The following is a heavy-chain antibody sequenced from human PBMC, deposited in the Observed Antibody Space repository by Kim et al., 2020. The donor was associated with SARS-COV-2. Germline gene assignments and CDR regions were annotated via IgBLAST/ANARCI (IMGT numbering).Heavy chain of an antibody. Sequence: VGSLRLSCAASGFNFGIYGMHWVRQAPGKGLEWVAFLSYDGSSQAYGDSVKGRLTISRDNSKNTLYLQLNSLRPEDTAVYYCAKDLKSGGYYYYYGMDVWGQGNTVPVSS. CDR1: GFNFGIYG. V-gene: IGHV3-30*18. D-gene: IGHD1-26*01. J-gene: IGHJ6*01. CDR3: AKDLKSGGYYYYYGMDV. CDR2: LSYDGSSQ.